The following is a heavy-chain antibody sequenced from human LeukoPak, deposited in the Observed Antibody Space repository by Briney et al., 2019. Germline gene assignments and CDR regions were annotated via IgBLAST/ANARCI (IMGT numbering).Heavy chain of an antibody. J-gene: IGHJ4*02. CDR2: INSSGGST. CDR3: ARETPGYGDFIY. V-gene: IGHV1-46*01. CDR1: GYTFTSYY. D-gene: IGHD4-17*01. Sequence: GASVKVSCKASGYTFTSYYIHWVRQAPGQGLEWMGLINSSGGSTIFAQKFQGRITMTRDTSTSTVYMDLSSLRSEDTAVYYCARETPGYGDFIYWGQGTLVTVSS.